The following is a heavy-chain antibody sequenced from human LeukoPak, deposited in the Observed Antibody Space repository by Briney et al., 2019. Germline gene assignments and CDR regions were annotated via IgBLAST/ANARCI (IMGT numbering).Heavy chain of an antibody. CDR3: ARRRGYSYGRNNYYFDY. J-gene: IGHJ4*02. Sequence: GGSLRLSCAASGFNSSNYWMSWVRQTPGKGLEWVANINRDGSEKYYVDSVEGQFTISRDNAKNSLFLQMNSLRVEDTAVYYCARRRGYSYGRNNYYFDYWGQGTLVTVSS. D-gene: IGHD5-18*01. CDR1: GFNSSNYW. V-gene: IGHV3-7*03. CDR2: INRDGSEK.